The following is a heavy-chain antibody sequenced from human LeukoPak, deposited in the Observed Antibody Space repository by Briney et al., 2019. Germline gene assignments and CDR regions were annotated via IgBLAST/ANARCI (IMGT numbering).Heavy chain of an antibody. D-gene: IGHD3-22*01. CDR3: AKDRGSDYYDSSGYQRGWVDY. Sequence: GGSLRLSCAASGFTFSSYGMHWVRQAPGKGLEWVSGISPSGDITYYADSMRGRFSISRDNHKRTASLQRNSLRAEDTAVYYCAKDRGSDYYDSSGYQRGWVDYWGQGTLVTVSS. CDR2: ISPSGDIT. J-gene: IGHJ4*02. V-gene: IGHV3-23*01. CDR1: GFTFSSYG.